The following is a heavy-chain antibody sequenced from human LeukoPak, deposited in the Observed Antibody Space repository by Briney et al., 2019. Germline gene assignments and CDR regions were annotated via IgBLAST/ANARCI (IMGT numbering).Heavy chain of an antibody. Sequence: GGSLRLSCAASGFTFSSYEMNWVRQAPGKGLEWVSYISSSGSTIYYADSVKGRFTISRDNAKNSLYLQMNSLRAEDTAVYYCARDAAYCGGDCYSYDAFDIWGQGTMVTVSS. CDR1: GFTFSSYE. CDR2: ISSSGSTI. V-gene: IGHV3-48*03. J-gene: IGHJ3*02. D-gene: IGHD2-21*02. CDR3: ARDAAYCGGDCYSYDAFDI.